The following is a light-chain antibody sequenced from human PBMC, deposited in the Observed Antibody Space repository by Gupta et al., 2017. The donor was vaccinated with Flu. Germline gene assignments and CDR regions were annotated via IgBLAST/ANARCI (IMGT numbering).Light chain of an antibody. J-gene: IGKJ1*01. CDR3: QQDYSPPKT. V-gene: IGKV4-1*01. CDR1: QSVLYTSNNKNY. Sequence: SLGERATINCKSSQSVLYTSNNKNYLAWYQQKPGQPPKLLIYWASTRESGVPDRFSGSGSGTDFTLTISSLQAEDVAVYYCQQDYSPPKTFGQGTKVEIK. CDR2: WAS.